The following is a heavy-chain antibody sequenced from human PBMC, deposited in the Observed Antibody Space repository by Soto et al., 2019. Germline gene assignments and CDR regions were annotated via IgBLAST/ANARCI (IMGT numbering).Heavy chain of an antibody. J-gene: IGHJ4*02. CDR1: GFTFSSYG. V-gene: IGHV3-33*01. Sequence: QVQLVESGGGVVQPGRSLRLSCAASGFTFSSYGMHWVRQAPGKGLEWVAFIWHDGGNKFYAESVQGRFTISRENSKNTLYLQMTSLSAEDTAMYYCARDGDVNTGFGKDYWGQGTLVTVSS. D-gene: IGHD3-16*01. CDR3: ARDGDVNTGFGKDY. CDR2: IWHDGGNK.